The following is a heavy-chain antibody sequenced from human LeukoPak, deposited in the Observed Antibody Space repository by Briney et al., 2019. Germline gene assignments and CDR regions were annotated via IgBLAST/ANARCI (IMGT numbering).Heavy chain of an antibody. CDR3: ARDARGLDY. V-gene: IGHV4-4*02. J-gene: IGHJ4*02. Sequence: PSETLSLTCAVPGGSISSSNWWSWVRQPPGKGLEWSGEINHRGSTTYNPSLTSRVTISVDTSKNQFSLKLSSVTAADTAVYYCARDARGLDYWGQGTLVTVSS. CDR1: GGSISSSNW. CDR2: INHRGST.